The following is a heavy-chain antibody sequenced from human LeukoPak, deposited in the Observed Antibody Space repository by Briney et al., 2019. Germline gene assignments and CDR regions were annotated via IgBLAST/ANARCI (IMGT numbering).Heavy chain of an antibody. CDR1: GYTFTGYY. V-gene: IGHV1-2*04. Sequence: GASVKVSCKASGYTFTGYYMHWVRQAPGQGLEWMGWINPNSGSTNYAQKFQGWVTMTRDTSISTAYMELSRLRSDDTAVYYCARPGEYGDYRYWGQGTLVTVSS. D-gene: IGHD4-17*01. CDR3: ARPGEYGDYRY. CDR2: INPNSGST. J-gene: IGHJ4*02.